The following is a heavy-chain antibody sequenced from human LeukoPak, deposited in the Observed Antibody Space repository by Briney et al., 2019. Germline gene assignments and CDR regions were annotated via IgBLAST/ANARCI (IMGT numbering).Heavy chain of an antibody. CDR1: GFTFSSYG. CDR2: IRYDGSNK. Sequence: GGSLRLSCAASGFTFSSYGMHWVRQAPGKGLEWVAFIRYDGSNKYYADSVKGRFTISRDNSKNTLYLQMNSLRAEDTAVYYCAPPEGLALDFDYWGQGTLVTVSS. V-gene: IGHV3-30*02. CDR3: APPEGLALDFDY. J-gene: IGHJ4*02. D-gene: IGHD3-3*02.